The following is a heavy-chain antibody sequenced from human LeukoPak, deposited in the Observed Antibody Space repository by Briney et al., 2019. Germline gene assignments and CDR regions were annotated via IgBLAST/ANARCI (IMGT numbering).Heavy chain of an antibody. CDR2: IYYSGST. CDR3: ARESRGSGPRKRNAFDI. V-gene: IGHV4-59*01. D-gene: IGHD3-3*01. J-gene: IGHJ3*02. CDR1: GGSISSYY. Sequence: PSETLSLTCTVSGGSISSYYWSWIRQPPGKGLEWIGYIYYSGSTNYNPSLKSRVTISVDTSKNQFSLKLSSVTAADTAVYYCARESRGSGPRKRNAFDIWGQGTMVTVSS.